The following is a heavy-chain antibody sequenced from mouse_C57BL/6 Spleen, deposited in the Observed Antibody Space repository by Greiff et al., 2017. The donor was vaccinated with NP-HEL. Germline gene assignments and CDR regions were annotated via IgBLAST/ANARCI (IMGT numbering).Heavy chain of an antibody. V-gene: IGHV1-55*01. Sequence: VQLQQPGAELVKPGASVKMSCKASGYTFTSYWITWVKQRPGQGLEWIGDIYPGSGSTNYNEKFKSKATLTVDTSSSTAYMQLSSLTSGDSAVYYGARMAPRAVKPAARGFAYWGQGTLVTVSA. J-gene: IGHJ3*01. D-gene: IGHD2-3*01. CDR3: ARMAPRAVKPAARGFAY. CDR2: IYPGSGST. CDR1: GYTFTSYW.